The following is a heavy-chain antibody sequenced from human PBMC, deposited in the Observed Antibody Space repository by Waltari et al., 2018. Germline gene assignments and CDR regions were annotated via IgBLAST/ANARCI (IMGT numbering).Heavy chain of an antibody. CDR3: ARDKQQLAPFYYYGMDV. J-gene: IGHJ6*02. Sequence: QVQLVQSGAEVKKPGASVKVSCKASGYTFTSYAMHWVRQAPGQRLEWMGWINAGNGNTKYSQKFQGRVTITRDTSASTAYMELSSLRSEDTAVYYCARDKQQLAPFYYYGMDVWGQGTTVTVSS. D-gene: IGHD6-13*01. V-gene: IGHV1-3*01. CDR2: INAGNGNT. CDR1: GYTFTSYA.